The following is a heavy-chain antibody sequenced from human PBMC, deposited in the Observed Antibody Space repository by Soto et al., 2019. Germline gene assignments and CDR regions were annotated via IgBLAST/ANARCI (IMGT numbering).Heavy chain of an antibody. D-gene: IGHD4-17*01. CDR2: IYYSGNR. J-gene: IGHJ6*02. CDR3: ARHLGDYGYEDYYGMDV. V-gene: IGHV4-39*01. Sequence: SETLSLTCTVSCGSISGSSYYWDWIRQPPGKGLEWIGSIYYSGNRYYSPSLKSRVTMSVDTSKNQFSLKLSSVTATDTAVYYCARHLGDYGYEDYYGMDVWGLGTMVTVS. CDR1: CGSISGSSYY.